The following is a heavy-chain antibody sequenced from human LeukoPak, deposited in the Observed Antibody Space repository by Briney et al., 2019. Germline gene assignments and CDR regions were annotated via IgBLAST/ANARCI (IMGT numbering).Heavy chain of an antibody. D-gene: IGHD4-23*01. CDR3: ARDDYGGRGEFDY. CDR1: GFTLSSYW. Sequence: GGSLRLSCAASGFTLSSYWIHWVRQAQGKGLEWVSRINSDGSTTSYADSVKGRFTISRDNAKNTLYLQMNSLRAEDTAVYYCARDDYGGRGEFDYWGQGTLVTVSS. J-gene: IGHJ4*02. CDR2: INSDGSTT. V-gene: IGHV3-74*01.